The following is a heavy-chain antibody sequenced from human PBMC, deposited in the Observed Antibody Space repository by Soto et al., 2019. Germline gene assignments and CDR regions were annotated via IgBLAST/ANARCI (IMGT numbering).Heavy chain of an antibody. J-gene: IGHJ4*02. CDR2: IYYSGST. CDR1: GGSISSGGYY. V-gene: IGHV4-31*03. Sequence: LSLTCTVSGGSISSGGYYWSWIRHHPGKGLEWIGYIYYSGSTYYNPSLKSRLTISVDTSKNQFSLNLSSVTAADTAVYYCATIKPNYWGQGSLVTVSS. CDR3: ATIKPNY.